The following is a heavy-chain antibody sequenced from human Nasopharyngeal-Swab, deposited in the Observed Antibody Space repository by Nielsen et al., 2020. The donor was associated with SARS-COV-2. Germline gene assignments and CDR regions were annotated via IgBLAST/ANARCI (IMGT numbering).Heavy chain of an antibody. J-gene: IGHJ3*02. D-gene: IGHD3-10*01. V-gene: IGHV3-30-3*01. Sequence: LSLTCAASGFTFSSYAMHWVRQAPGKGLEWVAVISYDGSNKYYADSVKGRFTISRDNSKNTLYLQMNSLRAEDTAVYYCARDLSGSYADDAFDIWGQGTMVTVSS. CDR3: ARDLSGSYADDAFDI. CDR1: GFTFSSYA. CDR2: ISYDGSNK.